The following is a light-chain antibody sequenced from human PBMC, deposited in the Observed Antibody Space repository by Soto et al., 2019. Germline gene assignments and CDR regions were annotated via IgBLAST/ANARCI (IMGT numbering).Light chain of an antibody. V-gene: IGKV3-20*01. J-gene: IGKJ2*01. Sequence: EIVLTQSPGTLSLSPGERATLSCRASQSVTNRYLAWYQQKPGQAPRLLIHAASSRATGIPDRFSGSGSGTDFTLTISRLEPEDFAVYYCQSYGGPLLFTFGPGTKLEI. CDR1: QSVTNRY. CDR2: AAS. CDR3: QSYGGPLLFT.